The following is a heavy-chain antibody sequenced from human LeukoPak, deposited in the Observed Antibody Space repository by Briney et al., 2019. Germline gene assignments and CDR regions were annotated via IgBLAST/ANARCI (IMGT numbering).Heavy chain of an antibody. CDR2: IKQDASEK. J-gene: IGHJ4*02. CDR1: GFTFSSYW. V-gene: IGHV3-7*01. Sequence: GGSLRLSCAASGFTFSSYWMSWVRQAPGKGLEWVAIIKQDASEKYYVDSVRGRFTISRDNAKNSVYLQMNSLRAEDTALYYCVREGQTAWNDYWGQGTLATVSS. D-gene: IGHD5-18*01. CDR3: VREGQTAWNDY.